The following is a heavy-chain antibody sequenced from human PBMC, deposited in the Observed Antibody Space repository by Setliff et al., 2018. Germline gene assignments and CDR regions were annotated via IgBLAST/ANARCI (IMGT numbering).Heavy chain of an antibody. J-gene: IGHJ4*02. CDR2: FYSFGSI. Sequence: PSETLSLTCSVSGGSITSGGGFYWAWIRQPPGKELEWIGSFYSFGSIYYSPSLKNRVTISGDMPKNQFSLNIDSVTAADTAVYYCARESRFGYSGYDCAFDFWGQGMLVTVSS. CDR1: GGSITSGGGFY. D-gene: IGHD5-12*01. V-gene: IGHV4-39*02. CDR3: ARESRFGYSGYDCAFDF.